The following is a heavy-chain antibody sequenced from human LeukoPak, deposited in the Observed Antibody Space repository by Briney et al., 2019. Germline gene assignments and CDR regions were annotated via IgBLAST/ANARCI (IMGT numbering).Heavy chain of an antibody. CDR2: ISSRSSYI. CDR3: VRAHHPGGWFDP. CDR1: GFTFSTYT. Sequence: PGGSLRLSCAASGFTFSTYTMNWVRQAPGKGLEWVSSISSRSSYIYYADSVKGRFTISRDNAKNSLYLQMNSLTAEDTAVHYCVRAHHPGGWFDPWGQGTLVTVSS. J-gene: IGHJ5*02. D-gene: IGHD3-10*01. V-gene: IGHV3-21*01.